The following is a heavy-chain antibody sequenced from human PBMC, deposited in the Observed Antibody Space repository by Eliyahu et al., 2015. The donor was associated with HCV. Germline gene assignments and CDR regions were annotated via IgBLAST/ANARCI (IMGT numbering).Heavy chain of an antibody. D-gene: IGHD5-12*01. CDR1: VGSFSGXS. J-gene: IGHJ4*02. Sequence: QVQLQQWGAGLLKPSETLSLTCAVYVGSFSGXSWSWVRXTPGKGLEWXGEINXSGSTXYNPXLKSRVTMSVDPSKNQFSLKLNSVAAADTAVYFCARGTPTPHGSGCYFDYWGRGTLVTVSS. CDR2: INXSGST. V-gene: IGHV4-34*02. CDR3: ARGTPTPHGSGCYFDY.